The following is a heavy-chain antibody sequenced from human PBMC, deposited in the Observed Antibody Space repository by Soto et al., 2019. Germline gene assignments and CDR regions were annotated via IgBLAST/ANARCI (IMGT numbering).Heavy chain of an antibody. Sequence: QVQLVQSGAEVKKPGASVKVSCKASGYTFTSYAMHWVRQAPGQRLEWMGWINAGNGNTKYSQKFQGRVTITRDTSASTAYMELSSLRSEDTAMYYCARDRFGAVDYWGQGTLVTVSS. CDR3: ARDRFGAVDY. D-gene: IGHD3-3*01. V-gene: IGHV1-3*01. J-gene: IGHJ4*02. CDR1: GYTFTSYA. CDR2: INAGNGNT.